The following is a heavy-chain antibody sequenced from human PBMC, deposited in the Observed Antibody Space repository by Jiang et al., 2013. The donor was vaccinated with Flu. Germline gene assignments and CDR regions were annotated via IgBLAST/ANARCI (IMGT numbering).Heavy chain of an antibody. CDR3: AKAWEEYYYGSGSGNWFDP. CDR2: IRYDGSNK. CDR1: GFTFSSYG. V-gene: IGHV3-30*02. J-gene: IGHJ5*02. Sequence: VQLVESGGGVVQPGGSLRLSCAASGFTFSSYGMHWVRQAPGKGLEWVAFIRYDGSNKYYADSVKGRFTISRDNSKNTLYLQMNSLRAEDTAVYYCAKAWEEYYYGSGSGNWFDPWGQGTRGHRLL. D-gene: IGHD3-10*01.